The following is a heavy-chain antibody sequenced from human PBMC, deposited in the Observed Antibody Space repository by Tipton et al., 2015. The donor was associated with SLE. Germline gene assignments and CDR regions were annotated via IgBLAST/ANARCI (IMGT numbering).Heavy chain of an antibody. CDR3: ARDRSSGGSYYGAFDAFDF. Sequence: QSGAEVKKPGSSVKVSCKASGGTFSSYAISWVRQAPGQGLEWMGGIIPIFGTANYAQKFQDKVTMTTHTSTSTAYMELRSLRSDDTAVYYCARDRSSGGSYYGAFDAFDFWGQGTMVTVSS. D-gene: IGHD1-26*01. J-gene: IGHJ3*01. CDR2: IIPIFGTA. V-gene: IGHV1-69*05. CDR1: GGTFSSYA.